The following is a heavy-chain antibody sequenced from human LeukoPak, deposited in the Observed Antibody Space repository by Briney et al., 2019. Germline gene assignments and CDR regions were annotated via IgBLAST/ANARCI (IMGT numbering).Heavy chain of an antibody. V-gene: IGHV3-30*18. J-gene: IGHJ1*01. CDR1: GFTFSSYG. CDR2: ISYDGSNK. D-gene: IGHD6-25*01. Sequence: PGGSLRLSCAASGFTFSSYGMHWVRQAPGKGLEWVAVISYDGSNKYYADSVKGRFTISRDNSKNTLDLQMDSLRPEDTAVYYCAKEPNPYSSGWYFQDWGQGTLVTVSS. CDR3: AKEPNPYSSGWYFQD.